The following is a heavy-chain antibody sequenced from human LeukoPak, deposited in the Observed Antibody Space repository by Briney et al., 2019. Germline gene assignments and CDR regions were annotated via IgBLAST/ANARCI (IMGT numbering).Heavy chain of an antibody. Sequence: GASVKVSCKASGYTFTGYYMHWVRQAPGQGLGWMGIINPRSETSRYTQKFQGRLTMTRDTSTSTVYMELSSLRFEDTAVYYCAREATSRPVPASAGKDFDYWGQGTLVTVSS. J-gene: IGHJ4*02. CDR1: GYTFTGYY. D-gene: IGHD6-13*01. CDR2: INPRSETS. CDR3: AREATSRPVPASAGKDFDY. V-gene: IGHV1-46*01.